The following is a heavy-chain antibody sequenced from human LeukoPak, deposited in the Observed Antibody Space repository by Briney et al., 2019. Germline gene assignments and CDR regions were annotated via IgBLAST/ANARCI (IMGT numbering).Heavy chain of an antibody. Sequence: SETLSLTCTVSGGSISSYYWSWIRQSAGKGLEWIGRIYTSGSTNYNPSLKSRVTISIDTSKNQFSLKLSSVTAADTAVYYCARQLMVRGVRLPNLWFDYWGQGTLVTVSS. CDR3: ARQLMVRGVRLPNLWFDY. CDR2: IYTSGST. D-gene: IGHD3-10*01. J-gene: IGHJ4*02. CDR1: GGSISSYY. V-gene: IGHV4-4*07.